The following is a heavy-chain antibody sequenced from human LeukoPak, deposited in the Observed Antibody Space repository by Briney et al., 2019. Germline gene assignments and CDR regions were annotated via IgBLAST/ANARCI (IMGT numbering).Heavy chain of an antibody. D-gene: IGHD3-16*01. CDR1: GGSVTSGTYH. CDR2: VYFDGGT. V-gene: IGHV4-39*07. CDR3: ARDHYYDGRGRFDP. J-gene: IGHJ5*02. Sequence: SETLSLTCSVSGGSVTSGTYHWGWIRQPPGKGLEWTGSVYFDGGTHYNPSLQSRVTVSVDTSKNQFSLRLSSVTAADTALYYCARDHYYDGRGRFDPWGQGTLVTVSS.